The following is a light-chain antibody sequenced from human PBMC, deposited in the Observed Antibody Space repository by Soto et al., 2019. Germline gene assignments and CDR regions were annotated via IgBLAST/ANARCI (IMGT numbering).Light chain of an antibody. J-gene: IGKJ1*01. Sequence: DIQMTQSPSSLSASVGDRVSITCRASQSINTWLAWYQQKPGKAPKLLIYKASSLESGVPSRFSGSGSGTEFTLTISSLQPDDFAAYYCQQYNSYSTCGQGTKV. CDR1: QSINTW. CDR2: KAS. V-gene: IGKV1-5*03. CDR3: QQYNSYST.